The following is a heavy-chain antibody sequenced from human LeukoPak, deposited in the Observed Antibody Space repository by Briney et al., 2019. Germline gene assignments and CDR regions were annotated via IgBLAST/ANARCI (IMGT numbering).Heavy chain of an antibody. Sequence: PGGSLRLSCAASGFTFSRNGMHWVRQAPGKGLEWVAVISYDGSNKYYADSVKGRFTISRDNSKNTLYLQMNSLRAEDTAVYYCAKDGDSSGWYYFDYWGQGTLVTVSS. V-gene: IGHV3-30*18. CDR1: GFTFSRNG. J-gene: IGHJ4*02. D-gene: IGHD6-19*01. CDR2: ISYDGSNK. CDR3: AKDGDSSGWYYFDY.